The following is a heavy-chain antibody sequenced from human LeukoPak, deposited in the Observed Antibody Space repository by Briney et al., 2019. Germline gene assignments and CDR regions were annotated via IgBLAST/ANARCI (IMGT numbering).Heavy chain of an antibody. Sequence: SETLSLTCTVSGGSISSYYWSWIRQPPGKGLEWIGYICYSGTTNYNPSLKSRVTISVDTSKNQFSLKLSSVTAADTAVYYCARGVFGVVTSWGQGTLVTVSS. V-gene: IGHV4-59*12. D-gene: IGHD3-3*01. CDR3: ARGVFGVVTS. CDR2: ICYSGTT. J-gene: IGHJ4*02. CDR1: GGSISSYY.